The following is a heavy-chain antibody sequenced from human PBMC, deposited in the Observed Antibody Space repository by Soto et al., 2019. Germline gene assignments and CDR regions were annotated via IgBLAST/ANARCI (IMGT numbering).Heavy chain of an antibody. V-gene: IGHV3-30*18. CDR3: AKDYYQYFDY. CDR2: ISYDGSNK. J-gene: IGHJ4*02. D-gene: IGHD3-22*01. CDR1: GFTFSSYG. Sequence: GGSLRLSCAASGFTFSSYGMHWVRQAPGKGLEWVAVISYDGSNKYYADSVKGRFTISRDNSKNTLYLQMNSLRAEDTAVYYCAKDYYQYFDYWGQGTLVTVSS.